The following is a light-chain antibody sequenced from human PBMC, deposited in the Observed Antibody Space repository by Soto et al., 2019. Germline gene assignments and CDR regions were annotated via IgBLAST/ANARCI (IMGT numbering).Light chain of an antibody. CDR1: STNVGGYNL. V-gene: IGLV2-23*01. Sequence: QSALTQPASVSGAPGQSITISCTGTSTNVGGYNLVSWYQQHPGKAPKLLIYDSNKRPSGVSNRFSGSKSGNSASLAISGLQAEDEADYYCCSYAGSRTWVFGGGTKLTVL. CDR2: DSN. J-gene: IGLJ3*02. CDR3: CSYAGSRTWV.